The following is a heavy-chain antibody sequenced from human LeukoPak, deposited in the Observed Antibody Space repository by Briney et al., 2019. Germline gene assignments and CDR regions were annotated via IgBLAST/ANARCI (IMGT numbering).Heavy chain of an antibody. CDR2: ISSSSSTI. V-gene: IGHV3-48*04. Sequence: GGSLRLSCAASGFTFSSYSMNWVRQAPGKGLEWVSYISSSSSTIYYADSVKGRFTISRDNAKNSLYLQMNSLRAEDTAVYYCARIPPLSDWGQGTLVTVSS. CDR3: ARIPPLSD. J-gene: IGHJ4*02. D-gene: IGHD2/OR15-2a*01. CDR1: GFTFSSYS.